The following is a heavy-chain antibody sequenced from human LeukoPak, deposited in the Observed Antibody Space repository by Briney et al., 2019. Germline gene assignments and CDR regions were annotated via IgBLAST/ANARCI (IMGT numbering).Heavy chain of an antibody. J-gene: IGHJ3*01. V-gene: IGHV4-59*11. Sequence: SETLSLTCTVSGGSISSHYWSWIRQPPGKGLEWIGYIYYSGSTNYNPSLKGRVTMSVDTSKNQFSLRLSSVTAADTAVYYCARAYAKWAFDVWGQGTMVTVSS. D-gene: IGHD2-2*01. CDR2: IYYSGST. CDR3: ARAYAKWAFDV. CDR1: GGSISSHY.